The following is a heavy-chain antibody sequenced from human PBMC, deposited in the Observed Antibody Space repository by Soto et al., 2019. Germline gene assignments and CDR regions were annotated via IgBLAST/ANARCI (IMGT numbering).Heavy chain of an antibody. D-gene: IGHD6-13*01. CDR3: AREPSTSYGDSFDF. V-gene: IGHV4-34*02. J-gene: IGHJ4*02. CDR1: GGSFRGYY. CDR2: IKYGGNT. Sequence: QVQLQQWGAGLLKPSETLSLTCGVNGGSFRGYYWPWIRQFPGKGLEWIGDIKYGGNTNFHPSLKSRATISIDKYNNQFSLNLTSVTAADKAVYYCAREPSTSYGDSFDFWGPGIFVTVS.